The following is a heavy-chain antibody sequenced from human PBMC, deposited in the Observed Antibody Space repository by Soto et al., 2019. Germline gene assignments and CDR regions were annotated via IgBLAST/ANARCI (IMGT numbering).Heavy chain of an antibody. CDR3: ARDLNYNFYDF. D-gene: IGHD1-1*01. J-gene: IGHJ4*02. Sequence: GASVKVSCKATGYTFTSYYMHWVRQAPGQGLEWMGKIYPSGGTTSYAQKFQGRVAITGDTSTSTVYMEVSSLTSEDTAIYYCARDLNYNFYDFWGQGTLVTVSS. CDR2: IYPSGGTT. CDR1: GYTFTSYY. V-gene: IGHV1-46*01.